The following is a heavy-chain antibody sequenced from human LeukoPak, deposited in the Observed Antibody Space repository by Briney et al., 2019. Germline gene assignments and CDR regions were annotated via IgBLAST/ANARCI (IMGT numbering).Heavy chain of an antibody. J-gene: IGHJ1*01. CDR3: ARVPITLAGTKDAKYFQH. CDR1: GFIFSSYA. V-gene: IGHV3-23*01. D-gene: IGHD6-19*01. Sequence: GGSLRLSCAASGFIFSSYAMSWVRQAPGKGLEWVSAISGSGGRTYHADSVKGRFTISRDNAKNTLYLQMNSLRAEDTAVYYCARVPITLAGTKDAKYFQHWGQGTLVTVSS. CDR2: ISGSGGRT.